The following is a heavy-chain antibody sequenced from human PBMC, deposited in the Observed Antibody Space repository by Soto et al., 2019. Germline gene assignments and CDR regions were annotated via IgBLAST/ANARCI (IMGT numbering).Heavy chain of an antibody. J-gene: IGHJ4*02. CDR1: AFTFSSYA. D-gene: IGHD2-21*02. V-gene: IGHV3-23*01. Sequence: EVQLLESGGGLAQPGGSLRLSCAASAFTFSSYAMSWVRQAPGKGLEWVSAVSGSGDSTYYADSVKGRFTISRDNSKNTLYLQMNSLRDEDTAVYYCAKGRASDCHGCTQDSGGQGTLVTVSS. CDR2: VSGSGDST. CDR3: AKGRASDCHGCTQDS.